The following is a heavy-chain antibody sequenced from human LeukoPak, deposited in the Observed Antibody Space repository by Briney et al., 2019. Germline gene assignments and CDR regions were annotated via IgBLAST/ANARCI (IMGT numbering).Heavy chain of an antibody. V-gene: IGHV4-39*01. D-gene: IGHD3-3*01. CDR2: IYYSGST. CDR1: GGSISSSSYY. J-gene: IGHJ4*02. CDR3: ARRRRGSGFDY. Sequence: KASETLSLTCTVSGGSISSSSYYWGWIRQPSGKGLEWIGSIYYSGSTYYNASLKSRVTISVDTSKNQFSLKLSSMTAADTAVYYCARRRRGSGFDYWGQGTLVTVSS.